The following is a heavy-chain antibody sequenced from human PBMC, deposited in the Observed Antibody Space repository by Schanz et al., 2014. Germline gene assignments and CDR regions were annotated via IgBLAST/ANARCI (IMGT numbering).Heavy chain of an antibody. D-gene: IGHD4-17*01. CDR2: TDGKSTTV. CDR3: ARDGDRFYHNYYMDV. Sequence: EVQLVESGGGFVQPGGSLGLSCVVSGFTVSSDHMSWVRQAPGKGLEWLSYTDGKSTTVYYADSVKGRFTVSRDNARNSLYLHMNTLGAEDTAVYYCARDGDRFYHNYYMDVWGKGTTVTVSS. CDR1: GFTVSSDH. V-gene: IGHV3-48*01. J-gene: IGHJ6*03.